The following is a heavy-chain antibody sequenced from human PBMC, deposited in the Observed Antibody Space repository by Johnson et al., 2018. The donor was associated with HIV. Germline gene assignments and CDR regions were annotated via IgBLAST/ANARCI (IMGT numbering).Heavy chain of an antibody. CDR2: MWYDGSHL. J-gene: IGHJ3*02. D-gene: IGHD3-16*01. CDR1: GFTFSSYG. CDR3: AKPPSMGADAFDI. V-gene: IGHV3-30*18. Sequence: QEKLVESGGGVVQPGRSLRLSCVASGFTFSSYGIHWVRQAPGKGLEWVAIMWYDGSHLGCADSVKDRFTISRDNSKNTLYLQMNSLRAEDTGVYYCAKPPSMGADAFDIWGQGTMVTVSS.